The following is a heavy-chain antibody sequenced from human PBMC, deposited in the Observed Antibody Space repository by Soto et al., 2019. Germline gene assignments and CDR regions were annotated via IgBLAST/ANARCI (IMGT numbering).Heavy chain of an antibody. CDR1: AFSLSTGGVG. CDR3: IQSRCGGDCLQSYASYYYYGMDV. V-gene: IGHV2-5*02. Sequence: QITLKESVPTLVKPTQTLTLTCTFSAFSLSTGGVGVGWIRQPPGKALEWLALIYWDDDKRYSPSLRSRLTITKDTSKNQVVLTMTNMDPVDTDTYYCIQSRCGGDCLQSYASYYYYGMDVWGQGTTVTVSS. CDR2: IYWDDDK. D-gene: IGHD2-21*02. J-gene: IGHJ6*02.